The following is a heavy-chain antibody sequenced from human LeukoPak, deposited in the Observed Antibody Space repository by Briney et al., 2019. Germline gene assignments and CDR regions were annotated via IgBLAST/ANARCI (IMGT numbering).Heavy chain of an antibody. V-gene: IGHV4-30-2*01. CDR2: IYHSGST. J-gene: IGHJ6*03. CDR1: GGSISSGGYS. Sequence: PSETLSLTCAVSGGSISSGGYSWSWIRQPPGKGLEWIGYIYHSGSTYYNPSLKSRVTISVDTSKNQFSLKLSSVTAADAAVYYCARKQHYYDNSGCYFPPYYYYMDVWGKGTTVTVSS. D-gene: IGHD3-22*01. CDR3: ARKQHYYDNSGCYFPPYYYYMDV.